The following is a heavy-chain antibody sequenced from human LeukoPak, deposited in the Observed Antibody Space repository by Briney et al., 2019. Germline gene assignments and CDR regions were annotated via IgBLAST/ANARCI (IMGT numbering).Heavy chain of an antibody. CDR2: IYYSGST. Sequence: SETLSLTCTVSGGSISSYYWSWIRQPPGKGLEWIGYIYYSGSTNYNPSLKSRVTISVDTSKNQFSLKLSSVTAADTAVYYCARQYKYYYDSSGYGYFDYWGQGTLVTVSS. V-gene: IGHV4-59*08. J-gene: IGHJ4*02. CDR3: ARQYKYYYDSSGYGYFDY. CDR1: GGSISSYY. D-gene: IGHD3-22*01.